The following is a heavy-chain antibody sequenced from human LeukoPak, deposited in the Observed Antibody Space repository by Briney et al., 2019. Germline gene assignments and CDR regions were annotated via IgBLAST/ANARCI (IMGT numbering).Heavy chain of an antibody. CDR3: ASPETIPDY. CDR2: ISYDGSNK. CDR1: GFTFSSYA. V-gene: IGHV3-30-3*01. J-gene: IGHJ4*02. Sequence: GGSLRLSCAASGFTFSSYAMHWVRHAPGKGLEWVAVISYDGSNKYYADSVKGRFTISRDNFKNTLYLQMNSLRAEDTAVYYCASPETIPDYWGQGTLVTVSS. D-gene: IGHD1-14*01.